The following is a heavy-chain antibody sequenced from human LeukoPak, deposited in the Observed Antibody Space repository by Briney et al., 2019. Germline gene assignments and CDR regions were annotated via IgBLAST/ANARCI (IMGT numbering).Heavy chain of an antibody. CDR2: IIPIFGTA. Sequence: GASVKVSCKPSGYTFINHYIHWVRQAPGQGLEWMGRIIPIFGTANCAQKFQGRVTITTDESTSTAYMELSSLRSEDTAVYYCARDRKATWRAFDIWGQGTMVTVSS. V-gene: IGHV1-69*05. D-gene: IGHD5-24*01. J-gene: IGHJ3*02. CDR1: GYTFINHY. CDR3: ARDRKATWRAFDI.